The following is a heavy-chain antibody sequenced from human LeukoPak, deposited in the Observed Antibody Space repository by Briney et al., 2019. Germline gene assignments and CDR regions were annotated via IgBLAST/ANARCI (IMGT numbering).Heavy chain of an antibody. D-gene: IGHD3-22*01. Sequence: GGSLRLSCAASGFTFSSYWMHWVRQTPGKGPVWVSRINSDGSSTSYADSVKGRFTISRDNAKNTLYLQMNSLRAEDTAVYYCARGRHYYDSSGYRFDYWGQGTLVTVSS. CDR1: GFTFSSYW. CDR2: INSDGSST. J-gene: IGHJ4*02. CDR3: ARGRHYYDSSGYRFDY. V-gene: IGHV3-74*01.